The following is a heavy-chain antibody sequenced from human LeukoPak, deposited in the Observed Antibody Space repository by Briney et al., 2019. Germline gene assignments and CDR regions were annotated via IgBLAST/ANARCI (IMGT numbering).Heavy chain of an antibody. CDR1: GFTFSSYN. J-gene: IGHJ4*02. V-gene: IGHV3-21*01. D-gene: IGHD2/OR15-2a*01. Sequence: PGGSLRLSCAVSGFTFSSYNMNWVRQAPGKGLEWVSSISSSSSYIYYADSVKGRFTISRDNAKNALYLQMNSLRAEDTAVYYCARDCNSEWGRFSFDCLGQGSMVGVSS. CDR2: ISSSSSYI. CDR3: ARDCNSEWGRFSFDC.